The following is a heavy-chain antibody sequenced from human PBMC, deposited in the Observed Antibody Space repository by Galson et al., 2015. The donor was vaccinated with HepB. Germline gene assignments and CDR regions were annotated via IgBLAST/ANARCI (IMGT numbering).Heavy chain of an antibody. V-gene: IGHV3-48*03. CDR1: GFTFSSYE. CDR3: ARLSKRQLVPYYYYGMDV. Sequence: SLRLSCAASGFTFSSYEMNWVRQAPGKGLEWVSYISSSGSTIYYADSVKGRFTISRDNAKNSLYLQMNSLRAEDTAVYYCARLSKRQLVPYYYYGMDVWGQGTTVTVSS. J-gene: IGHJ6*02. CDR2: ISSSGSTI. D-gene: IGHD6-6*01.